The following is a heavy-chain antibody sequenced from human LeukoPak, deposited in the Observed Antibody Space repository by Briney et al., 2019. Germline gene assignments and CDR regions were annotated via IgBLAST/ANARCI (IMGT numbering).Heavy chain of an antibody. CDR1: GFTFSDYS. Sequence: PGGSLRLSCAASGFTFSDYSMNWVRQAPGKGLEWVSAITSSGTTYYADSVKGRFTISRDNSQYTLYLQMNSLRAEDTAVYYCAKLPAPEGYDYGSIDYWGQGTLVTVSS. CDR3: AKLPAPEGYDYGSIDY. J-gene: IGHJ4*02. CDR2: ITSSGTT. D-gene: IGHD5-18*01. V-gene: IGHV3-23*01.